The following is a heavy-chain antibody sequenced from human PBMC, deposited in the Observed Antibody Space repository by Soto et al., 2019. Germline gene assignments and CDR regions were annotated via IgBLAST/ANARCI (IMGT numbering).Heavy chain of an antibody. CDR3: ADGVSGYDYAY. V-gene: IGHV1-69*02. D-gene: IGHD5-12*01. Sequence: QVQLVQSGAEVKKPGSSVKVSCKASGGTFSSYTISWVRQAPGQGLEWMGRIIPILGIANYAQKFQGRVTITEDKSTSTAYMELSRLRSEDTAVYYCADGVSGYDYAYWGQGTLVTVSS. CDR2: IIPILGIA. CDR1: GGTFSSYT. J-gene: IGHJ4*02.